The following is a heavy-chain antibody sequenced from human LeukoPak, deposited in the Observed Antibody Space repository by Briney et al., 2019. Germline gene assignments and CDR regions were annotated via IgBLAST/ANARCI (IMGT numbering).Heavy chain of an antibody. V-gene: IGHV4-39*02. CDR1: GGSISSSSYY. D-gene: IGHD2-21*02. CDR3: ARDLYCGDCYSGDAFEI. CDR2: IYYSGST. J-gene: IGHJ3*02. Sequence: PSETLSLTCTVSGGSISSSSYYWGWIRQPPGKGLEWIGTIYYSGSTYYNPSLKSRVTISVDTSKNQFSLKLSSVTAADTAVYHCARDLYCGDCYSGDAFEIWGQGTMVTVSS.